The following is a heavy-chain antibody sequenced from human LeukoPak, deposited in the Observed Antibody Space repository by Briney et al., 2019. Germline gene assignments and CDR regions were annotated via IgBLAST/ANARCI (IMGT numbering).Heavy chain of an antibody. Sequence: GGSLRPSCAASGLTFSSYEMNWVRQPPGKGLEWVSYIGPSGVNIYYADSVRGRFTISRDNAKSSVYLQMNSLTAEDTAIYYCATLYGRDYWGQGTPVTVSS. D-gene: IGHD4-17*01. CDR1: GLTFSSYE. CDR2: IGPSGVNI. V-gene: IGHV3-48*03. J-gene: IGHJ4*02. CDR3: ATLYGRDY.